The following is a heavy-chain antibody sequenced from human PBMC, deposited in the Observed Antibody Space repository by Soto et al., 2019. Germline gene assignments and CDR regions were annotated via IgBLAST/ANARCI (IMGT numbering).Heavy chain of an antibody. Sequence: GGSLRLSCAASGFTFSNAWMNWVRQAPGKGLEWVGRIKSKTDGGTTDYAAPVKGRFTISRDDSKNTLYLQMNSLKTEDTAVYYCTTGFNSSSWYAFDIWGQGTMVTVSS. CDR3: TTGFNSSSWYAFDI. CDR2: IKSKTDGGTT. D-gene: IGHD6-13*01. J-gene: IGHJ3*02. V-gene: IGHV3-15*07. CDR1: GFTFSNAW.